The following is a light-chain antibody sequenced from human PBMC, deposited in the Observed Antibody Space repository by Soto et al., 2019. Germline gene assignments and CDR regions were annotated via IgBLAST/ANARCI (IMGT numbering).Light chain of an antibody. V-gene: IGLV2-14*01. CDR3: SSSTSSSSDYV. CDR2: EVS. CDR1: SSDVGGYNY. Sequence: QSALTQPASVSGSPGQSITISCTGTSSDVGGYNYVSWYQQHPGKAPKLMIYEVSNRPSGVSNRFSGSKSGNTASLTISGLQAEDEADYYCSSSTSSSSDYVFGTGTKVTGL. J-gene: IGLJ1*01.